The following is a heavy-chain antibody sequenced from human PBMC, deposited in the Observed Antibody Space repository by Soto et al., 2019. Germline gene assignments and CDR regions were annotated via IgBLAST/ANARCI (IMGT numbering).Heavy chain of an antibody. V-gene: IGHV3-53*01. CDR2: LYSSGST. J-gene: IGHJ3*02. CDR3: ARNNWGGTFDI. D-gene: IGHD7-27*01. Sequence: GGSLRLSCAASGFTVSNSYMSWVRQAPGKGLEWVSVLYSSGSTYYADSVKGRFTISRDNSKNTLYLQMNSLRTEDTAVYYCARNNWGGTFDIWGQGTMVTVSS. CDR1: GFTVSNSY.